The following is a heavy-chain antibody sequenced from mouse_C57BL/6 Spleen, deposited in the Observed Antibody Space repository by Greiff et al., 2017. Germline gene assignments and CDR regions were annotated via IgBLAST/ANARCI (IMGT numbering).Heavy chain of an antibody. J-gene: IGHJ4*01. V-gene: IGHV5-17*01. CDR1: GFTFSDYG. D-gene: IGHD2-12*01. CDR3: ARLRRGGYYAMDY. Sequence: EVKLVESGGGLVKPGGSLKLSCAASGFTFSDYGMHWVRQAPEKGLEWVAYISSGSSTIYYADTVKGRFTISRDNAKNTLFLQMTSLRSEDTAMYYCARLRRGGYYAMDYWGQGTSVTVAS. CDR2: ISSGSSTI.